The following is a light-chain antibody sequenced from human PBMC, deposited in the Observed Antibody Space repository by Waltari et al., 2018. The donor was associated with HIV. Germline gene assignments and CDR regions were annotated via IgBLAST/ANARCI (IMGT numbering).Light chain of an antibody. Sequence: EIVMTQSPATLSVSPGERATLPCRAIQNIINNLAWYQQKPGQAPRLLIYGASTRATSIPARFSGSGYGTDFTLTINSLQSEDIAGYYCQQYNTWPLSFGGGTKVEIK. CDR1: QNIINN. V-gene: IGKV3-15*01. CDR2: GAS. CDR3: QQYNTWPLS. J-gene: IGKJ4*01.